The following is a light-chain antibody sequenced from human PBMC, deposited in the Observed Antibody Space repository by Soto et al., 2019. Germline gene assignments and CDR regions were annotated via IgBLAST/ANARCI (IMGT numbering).Light chain of an antibody. Sequence: EIVLTQSPGTLSLSPGERATLSCRARQRVSSSFLAWYQQKPGQAPRLLIYGASIRATGIPDRFSGSGSGTDFTGTISRVEPEDFAVYYCQQYGSSPWTFGQGTKVEIK. CDR3: QQYGSSPWT. J-gene: IGKJ1*01. V-gene: IGKV3-20*01. CDR1: QRVSSSF. CDR2: GAS.